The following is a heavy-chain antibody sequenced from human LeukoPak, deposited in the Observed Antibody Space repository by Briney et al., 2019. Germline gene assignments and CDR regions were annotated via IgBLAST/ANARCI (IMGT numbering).Heavy chain of an antibody. V-gene: IGHV3-21*01. D-gene: IGHD6-19*01. CDR1: GFTFSNYG. CDR2: ISATRTSI. CDR3: ARGHWLDSFDY. Sequence: PGGSLRLSCVVSGFTFSNYGMNWVRQAPGKGLEWVSYISATRTSISYADSVKGRFTVSRDNANNSLYLQMNSLRAEDTAVYYCARGHWLDSFDYWGQGTLVTVSS. J-gene: IGHJ4*02.